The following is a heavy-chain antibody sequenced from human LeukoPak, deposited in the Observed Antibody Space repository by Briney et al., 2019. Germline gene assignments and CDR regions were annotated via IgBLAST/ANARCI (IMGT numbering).Heavy chain of an antibody. J-gene: IGHJ5*02. CDR1: GFTFSSYW. CDR2: IKQDGSEM. Sequence: PGGSLRLFCAASGFTFSSYWMSWVRQAPGKGLEWVANIKQDGSEMYYVDSVKGRFTISRDNAKNSLYLQMNSLRAEDTAVYYCARGYCSSTSCFPNWFDPWGQGTLVTVPS. D-gene: IGHD2-2*01. CDR3: ARGYCSSTSCFPNWFDP. V-gene: IGHV3-7*01.